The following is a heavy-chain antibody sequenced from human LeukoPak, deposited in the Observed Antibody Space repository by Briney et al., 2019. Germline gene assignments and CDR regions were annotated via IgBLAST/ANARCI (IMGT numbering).Heavy chain of an antibody. D-gene: IGHD3-22*01. CDR2: MSHGGSS. CDR1: GSSISRGNY. V-gene: IGHV4-38-2*02. CDR3: ARGYYYDSSGYYYYYYYMDV. J-gene: IGHJ6*03. Sequence: PSETLSLTCSVSGSSISRGNYWGWIRQPPGKGLEWLGSMSHGGSSDYNPSLKSRVTILLDTSKNHFSLKLTSVTAADTAMYYCARGYYYDSSGYYYYYYYMDVWGKGTTVTVSS.